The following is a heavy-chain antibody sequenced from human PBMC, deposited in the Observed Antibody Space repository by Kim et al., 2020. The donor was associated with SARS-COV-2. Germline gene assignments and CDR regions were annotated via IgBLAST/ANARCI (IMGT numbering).Heavy chain of an antibody. D-gene: IGHD3-10*01. CDR3: ATIPLWLGESSSYNWFDP. J-gene: IGHJ5*02. CDR2: ISYSGST. Sequence: SETLSLTCTVSGGSISTYYWSWIRQSPGKGLEWIGYISYSGSTNYSPSLNSRVTISGDTSKNQFSLRLRSVTAADTAVYYCATIPLWLGESSSYNWFDP. CDR1: GGSISTYY. V-gene: IGHV4-59*13.